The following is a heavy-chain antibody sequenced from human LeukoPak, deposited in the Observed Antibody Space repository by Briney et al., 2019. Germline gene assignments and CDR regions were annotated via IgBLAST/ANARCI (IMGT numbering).Heavy chain of an antibody. CDR1: GGSISSGSYY. Sequence: SETLSLTCTVSGGSISSGSYYWSWIRQPAGKGLEWIGRIYTSGSTNYIPSLKSRVTISVDTSKNQFSLKLSSVTAADTAVYYCARSLPGDYSNYGRIDYWGQGTLVTVSS. D-gene: IGHD4-11*01. CDR2: IYTSGST. J-gene: IGHJ4*02. V-gene: IGHV4-61*02. CDR3: ARSLPGDYSNYGRIDY.